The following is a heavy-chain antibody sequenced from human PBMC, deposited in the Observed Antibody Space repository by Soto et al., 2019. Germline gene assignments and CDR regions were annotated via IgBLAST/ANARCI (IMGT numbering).Heavy chain of an antibody. Sequence: GESLKISCKGSGYSFTSYWISWARQMPGKGLEWMGRIDPSDSYTNYSPSFQGHVTISADKSISTAYLQWSSLKASDTAMYYCARQGYYDFWSGYPKYGMDVWGQGTTVTVSS. V-gene: IGHV5-10-1*01. D-gene: IGHD3-3*01. CDR1: GYSFTSYW. CDR2: IDPSDSYT. J-gene: IGHJ6*02. CDR3: ARQGYYDFWSGYPKYGMDV.